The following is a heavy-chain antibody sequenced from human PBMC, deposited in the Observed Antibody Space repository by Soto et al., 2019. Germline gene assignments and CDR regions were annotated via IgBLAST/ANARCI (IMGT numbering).Heavy chain of an antibody. V-gene: IGHV3-48*03. D-gene: IGHD3-3*01. CDR3: ARSELSGYYYFYYGMDV. J-gene: IGHJ6*02. CDR2: ISSSGSTM. CDR1: GFTFSTYE. Sequence: GGSLRLSCAASGFTFSTYEMNWVRQAPGKGLEWVSYISSSGSTMYYADSVKGRFTISRDNAKNSLYLQMNGLRAEDTAVYYCARSELSGYYYFYYGMDVWGRGTTVTVSS.